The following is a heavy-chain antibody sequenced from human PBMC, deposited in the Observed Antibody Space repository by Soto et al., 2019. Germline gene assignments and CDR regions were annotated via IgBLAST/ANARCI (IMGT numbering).Heavy chain of an antibody. D-gene: IGHD3-10*01. J-gene: IGHJ4*02. V-gene: IGHV1-18*01. CDR3: ASGWFGEFVYQFDY. Sequence: QVQLVQSGAEVKKPGASVKVSCKPSGYTFTSYGITWVRQAPGQGLEWMGWISAYNGNTNYAQKFQGRVTMPTDTPTSTGYMELRSLGSDDTAVYYCASGWFGEFVYQFDYWGQGTLVTVSS. CDR2: ISAYNGNT. CDR1: GYTFTSYG.